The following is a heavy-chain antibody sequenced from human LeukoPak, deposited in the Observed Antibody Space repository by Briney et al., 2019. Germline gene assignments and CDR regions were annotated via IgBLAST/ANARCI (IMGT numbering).Heavy chain of an antibody. V-gene: IGHV1-2*06. CDR1: GYTFTGYY. CDR3: ARGRVEEVWQQLDPYYYYYGMDV. Sequence: ASVKVSCKASGYTFTGYYMHWVRQAPGQGLEWMGRINPNSGGTNYAQKFQGRVTMSRDTSISTAYMELSRLRSDDTAVYYCARGRVEEVWQQLDPYYYYYGMDVWGQGTTVTVSS. CDR2: INPNSGGT. J-gene: IGHJ6*02. D-gene: IGHD6-13*01.